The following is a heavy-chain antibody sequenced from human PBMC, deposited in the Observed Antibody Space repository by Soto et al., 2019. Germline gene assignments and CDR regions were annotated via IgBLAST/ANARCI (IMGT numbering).Heavy chain of an antibody. CDR1: GYTFTSYA. J-gene: IGHJ6*02. V-gene: IGHV1-3*01. Sequence: VKVYCKAPGYTFTSYAIHWVRQAPGQRLEWMGWINAGNGNTKYSQKCQGRVTITRETSATTANMGPSSLRSEDTAVYYCARAWAYYYDASAYRLDGWGQGTTVT. CDR2: INAGNGNT. CDR3: ARAWAYYYDASAYRLDG. D-gene: IGHD3-22*01.